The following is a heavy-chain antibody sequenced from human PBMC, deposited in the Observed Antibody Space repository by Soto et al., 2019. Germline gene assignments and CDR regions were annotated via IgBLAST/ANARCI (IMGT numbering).Heavy chain of an antibody. CDR1: GGSISSGGYS. V-gene: IGHV4-30-2*01. J-gene: IGHJ6*02. D-gene: IGHD2-2*01. CDR3: ARGVGVPAATDYYGMDV. Sequence: PSETVSLTCAVSGGSISSGGYSWSWIRQPPGKGLEWIGCIYDSGSTYYNPSLKSRITISVDRSNNQFSPNLSSVTAADTAVYYCARGVGVPAATDYYGMDVWGQGTSVTVSS. CDR2: IYDSGST.